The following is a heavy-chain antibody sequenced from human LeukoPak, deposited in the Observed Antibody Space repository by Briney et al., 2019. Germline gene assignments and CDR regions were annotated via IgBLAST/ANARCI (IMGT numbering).Heavy chain of an antibody. J-gene: IGHJ4*02. CDR3: AKAPWPYYVVPVGY. D-gene: IGHD3-16*01. V-gene: IGHV3-23*01. Sequence: GGSLRLSCVASGFMFSDYAMSWVRQAPGKGLEWVSSISSSGGTTFYADSVKGRFTISRDLFKKTVHLEMKAMRAEDTAVYYCAKAPWPYYVVPVGYWGQGTLVTVSP. CDR1: GFMFSDYA. CDR2: ISSSGGTT.